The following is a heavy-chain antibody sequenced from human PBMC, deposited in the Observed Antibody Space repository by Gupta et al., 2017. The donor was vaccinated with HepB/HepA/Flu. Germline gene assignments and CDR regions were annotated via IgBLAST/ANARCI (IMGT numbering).Heavy chain of an antibody. CDR3: ARVLPYSSGYYGIVEY. Sequence: QVQLQEAGPGLVKPSETLSLTCTVSGGSTTHYYWTWIRQPPGKGLEWIGCIYDSGTTNYNPSLKSRVTISLYTSKKQLSLRLNSVTASDTAVYYWARVLPYSSGYYGIVEYWGQGTVVTVSS. CDR1: GGSTTHYY. J-gene: IGHJ4*02. CDR2: IYDSGTT. V-gene: IGHV4-59*08. D-gene: IGHD3-22*01.